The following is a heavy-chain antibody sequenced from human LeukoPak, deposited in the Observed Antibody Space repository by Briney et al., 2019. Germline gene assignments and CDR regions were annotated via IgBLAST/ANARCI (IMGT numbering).Heavy chain of an antibody. Sequence: SETLSLTCTVSGGSISSYYWSWIRQPAGKGLEWIGRIYTSGSTNYNPSLKSRVTISVDTSKNQFSLKLSSVTAADTAVYYCARGKGNYDSSGYYNPTFDYWGQGTLVTVSS. CDR3: ARGKGNYDSSGYYNPTFDY. CDR2: IYTSGST. V-gene: IGHV4-4*07. D-gene: IGHD3-22*01. J-gene: IGHJ4*02. CDR1: GGSISSYY.